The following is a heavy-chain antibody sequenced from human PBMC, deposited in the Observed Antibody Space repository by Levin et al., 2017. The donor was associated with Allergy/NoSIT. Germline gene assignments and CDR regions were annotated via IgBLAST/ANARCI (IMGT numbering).Heavy chain of an antibody. CDR1: GDSISNGGYS. V-gene: IGHV4-30-2*01. CDR3: ARSSPVLVVAGWFDP. Sequence: ASETLSLTCAVSGDSISNGGYSWSWIRQTPGKGLEFLGYIYQSGNTFYNPSLKSRLTMSVDRSHNQFSLRLTSVTAADTAVYFCARSSPVLVVAGWFDPWGQGILVSVSP. D-gene: IGHD2-8*02. CDR2: IYQSGNT. J-gene: IGHJ5*02.